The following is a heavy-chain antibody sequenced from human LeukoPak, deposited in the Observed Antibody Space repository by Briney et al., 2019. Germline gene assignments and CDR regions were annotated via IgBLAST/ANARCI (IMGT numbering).Heavy chain of an antibody. CDR2: ISAYNGNT. D-gene: IGHD3-22*01. CDR3: ARDRYPGYYDSSGYPIGGY. V-gene: IGHV1-18*01. Sequence: GASVKVSCKASGYTFTSYGISWVRQAPGQGLEWMGWISAYNGNTNYAQKLQGRVTMTTDTSTSTAYMELRSLRSDDTAVYYCARDRYPGYYDSSGYPIGGYWGQGTLVTVSS. CDR1: GYTFTSYG. J-gene: IGHJ4*02.